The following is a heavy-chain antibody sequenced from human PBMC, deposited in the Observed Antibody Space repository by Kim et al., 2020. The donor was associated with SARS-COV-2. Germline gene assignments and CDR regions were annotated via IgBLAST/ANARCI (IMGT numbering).Heavy chain of an antibody. CDR3: ARVPNYDPLTGYGWLDP. CDR1: GASVSSGAYY. CDR2: IYYGGGT. V-gene: IGHV4-31*03. Sequence: SETLSLTCTVSGASVSSGAYYWTWIRQHPGKGLEWIGYIYYGGGTYYNPSLKSRVTMSVDTSKNQFSLRLSSVTAADTALYYCARVPNYDPLTGYGWLDPGGQGTPVTVSS. J-gene: IGHJ5*02. D-gene: IGHD3-9*01.